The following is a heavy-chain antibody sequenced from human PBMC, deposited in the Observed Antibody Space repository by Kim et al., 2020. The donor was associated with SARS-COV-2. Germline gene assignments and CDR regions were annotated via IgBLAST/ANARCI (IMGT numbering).Heavy chain of an antibody. CDR2: ISWNSGSI. J-gene: IGHJ5*02. D-gene: IGHD1-7*01. Sequence: GGSLRLSCAASGFTFGDYAMHWVRQAPGKGLEWVSGISWNSGSIGYADSGKGRFTISRDNAKNSLYLQMNSLRAEDTALYYCAKGTYNWNYGGGFDPWGQGTLVPVSS. CDR3: AKGTYNWNYGGGFDP. V-gene: IGHV3-9*01. CDR1: GFTFGDYA.